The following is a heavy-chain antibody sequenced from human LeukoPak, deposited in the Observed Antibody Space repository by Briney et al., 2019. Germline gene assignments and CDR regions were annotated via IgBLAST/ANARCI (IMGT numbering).Heavy chain of an antibody. V-gene: IGHV3-23*01. Sequence: GGTLRLSCAASGFTFSSYAMSWVRQAPGKGLEWVSVISGSGGTTYNADSAKGRFTISRDNSKNTLDLQMNSLRAEDTAVYYCAKSPGVVPLFPIWGQGTMVTVSS. J-gene: IGHJ3*02. CDR2: ISGSGGTT. CDR1: GFTFSSYA. D-gene: IGHD3-3*01. CDR3: AKSPGVVPLFPI.